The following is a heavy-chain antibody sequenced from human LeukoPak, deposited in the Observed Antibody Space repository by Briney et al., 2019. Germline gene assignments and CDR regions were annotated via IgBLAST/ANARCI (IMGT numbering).Heavy chain of an antibody. D-gene: IGHD6-13*01. CDR1: GHTFTSYY. CDR3: ARDRRAAAAPVYGMDV. Sequence: GASVKVSCKASGHTFTSYYMHWVRQAPGQGLEWMGIINPSGGSTSYAQKFQGRVTMTRDTSTSTVYMELSSLRSEDTAVYYCARDRRAAAAPVYGMDVWGQGTTVTVSS. J-gene: IGHJ6*02. V-gene: IGHV1-46*01. CDR2: INPSGGST.